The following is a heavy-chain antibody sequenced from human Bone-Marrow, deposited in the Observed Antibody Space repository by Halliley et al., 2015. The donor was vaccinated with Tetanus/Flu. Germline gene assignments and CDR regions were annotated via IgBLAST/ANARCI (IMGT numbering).Heavy chain of an antibody. CDR2: IYSSGGV. J-gene: IGHJ4*02. CDR3: ATVSGGGDYYYFDN. V-gene: IGHV4-59*08. Sequence: WIGYIYSSGGVNHTPPLKSRVSFSGDTPKNQFSLKFSFVPAADTAMYYCATVSGGGDYYYFDNWGQGTLVTVSS. D-gene: IGHD2-21*02.